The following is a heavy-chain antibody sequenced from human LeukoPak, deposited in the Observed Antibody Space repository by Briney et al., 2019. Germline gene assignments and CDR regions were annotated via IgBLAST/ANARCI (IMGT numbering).Heavy chain of an antibody. CDR1: GYTFTSYG. CDR3: ARSRVYVWGSYRPDAFDI. J-gene: IGHJ3*02. D-gene: IGHD3-16*02. V-gene: IGHV1-18*01. CDR2: ISAYNGNT. Sequence: GASVKVSCKASGYTFTSYGISWVRQAPGQGLEWMGWISAYNGNTNYAQKLQGRVTMTTDTSTSTAYMELRSLRSDDTAVYYCARSRVYVWGSYRPDAFDIWGQGAMVTVSS.